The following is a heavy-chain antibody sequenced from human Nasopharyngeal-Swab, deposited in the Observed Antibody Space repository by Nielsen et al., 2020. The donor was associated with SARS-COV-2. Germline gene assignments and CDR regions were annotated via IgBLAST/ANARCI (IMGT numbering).Heavy chain of an antibody. CDR2: IYYSGST. J-gene: IGHJ3*02. CDR3: ARESPAGDAFGI. V-gene: IGHV4-59*01. D-gene: IGHD1-14*01. Sequence: WIRQPPGKGLEWIGYIYYSGSTNYNPSLKSRVTISVDTSKNQFSLKLSSVTAADTAVYYCARESPAGDAFGIWGRGTMVTVSS.